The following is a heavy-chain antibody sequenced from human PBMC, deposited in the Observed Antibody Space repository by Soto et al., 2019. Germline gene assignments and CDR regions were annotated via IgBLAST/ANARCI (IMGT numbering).Heavy chain of an antibody. V-gene: IGHV5-51*01. Sequence: PGESLQISCKGSGYSFTNYCICWVRQLPGRGLEWMALIYPVDSDARYSPSFQGQVTISADKSIRTAYLQWNSLKASDSAIYYCGTTANWGSGDPFDMWGQGTMVTVSS. CDR1: GYSFTNYC. CDR2: IYPVDSDA. D-gene: IGHD7-27*01. J-gene: IGHJ3*02. CDR3: GTTANWGSGDPFDM.